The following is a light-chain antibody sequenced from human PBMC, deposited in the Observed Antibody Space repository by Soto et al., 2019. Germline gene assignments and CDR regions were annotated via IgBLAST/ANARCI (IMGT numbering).Light chain of an antibody. Sequence: HSVLTQPRSVSGSPGQSVTISCTGTSSDVGGYNYVSWYQQHPGKAPKLMIYDVSKRPSGVPDRFSGSKSGNTASLTISGLQAEDGADYYCCSYAGSYSLYVFGSGTKLTVL. J-gene: IGLJ1*01. V-gene: IGLV2-11*01. CDR1: SSDVGGYNY. CDR2: DVS. CDR3: CSYAGSYSLYV.